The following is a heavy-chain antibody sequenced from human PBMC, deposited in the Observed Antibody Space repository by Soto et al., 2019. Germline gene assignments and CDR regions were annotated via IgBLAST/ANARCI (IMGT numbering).Heavy chain of an antibody. CDR2: INHSGST. CDR3: GGYDFFHYYMDV. D-gene: IGHD3-3*01. J-gene: IGHJ6*03. V-gene: IGHV4-34*01. Sequence: PSETLSLTCAVYGGSFSGYYWGWIRQPPGKGLEWIGEINHSGSTNYNPSLKSRVTISVDTSKNQFSLKLSSVTAADTAVYYCGGYDFFHYYMDVWGKGTTVTVSS. CDR1: GGSFSGYY.